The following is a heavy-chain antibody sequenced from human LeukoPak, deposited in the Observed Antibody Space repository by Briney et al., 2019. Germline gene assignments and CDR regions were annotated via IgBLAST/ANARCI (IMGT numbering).Heavy chain of an antibody. Sequence: SETLSLTCTVSGDSISSHYWSWIRQPPGKGLECIGYVYYSGIPNYNPSLKSRVTISVDTSKNQLSLKLTSVTAADTAVYYCAREIVLMVYAFTNWFDPWGQGTLVTVSS. CDR1: GDSISSHY. CDR2: VYYSGIP. V-gene: IGHV4-59*11. D-gene: IGHD2-8*01. J-gene: IGHJ5*02. CDR3: AREIVLMVYAFTNWFDP.